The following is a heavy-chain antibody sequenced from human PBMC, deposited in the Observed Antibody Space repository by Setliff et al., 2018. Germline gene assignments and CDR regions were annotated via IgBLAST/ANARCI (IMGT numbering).Heavy chain of an antibody. CDR1: GFIFSAYS. D-gene: IGHD2-15*01. V-gene: IGHV3-48*01. J-gene: IGHJ4*02. CDR3: ASSSGGNYEAYFDY. Sequence: TGGSLRLSCAASGFIFSAYSMNWVRQAPGKGLEWVSYISSSSRTIKHADSVKGRFSISRDNSQNTLYLQMNSLSPEDTALYYCASSSGGNYEAYFDYWGQGTLVTVSS. CDR2: ISSSSRTI.